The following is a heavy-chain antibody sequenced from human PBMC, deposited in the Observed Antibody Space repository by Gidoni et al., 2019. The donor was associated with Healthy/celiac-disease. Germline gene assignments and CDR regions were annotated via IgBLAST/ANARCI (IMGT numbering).Heavy chain of an antibody. D-gene: IGHD3-22*01. CDR3: ARDSGYYDSSGAFDI. CDR2: IWYDGSNK. J-gene: IGHJ3*02. CDR1: GFTFSSYG. Sequence: GESGGGVVQPGRSLRLSCAASGFTFSSYGMHWVRQAPGKGLEWVAVIWYDGSNKYYADSVKGRFTISRDNSKNTLYLQMNSLRAEDTAVYYCARDSGYYDSSGAFDIWGQGTMVTVSS. V-gene: IGHV3-33*01.